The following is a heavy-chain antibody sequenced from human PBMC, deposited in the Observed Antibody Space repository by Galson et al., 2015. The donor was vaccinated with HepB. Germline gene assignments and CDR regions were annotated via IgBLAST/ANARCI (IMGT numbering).Heavy chain of an antibody. CDR2: IWYDGSNK. V-gene: IGHV3-33*01. D-gene: IGHD3-3*01. CDR3: ARDGLERSPYDSWSGCDY. J-gene: IGHJ4*02. CDR1: GFTFSSYG. Sequence: SLRLSCAASGFTFSSYGMHWVRQAPGKGLEWVAVIWYDGSNKYYADSVKGRFTISRDNSKNTLYLQMNSLRAEDTAVYYCARDGLERSPYDSWSGCDYWGQGTLVTVSS.